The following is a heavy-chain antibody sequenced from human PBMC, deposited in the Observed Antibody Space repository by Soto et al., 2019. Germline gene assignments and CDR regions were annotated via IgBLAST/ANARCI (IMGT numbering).Heavy chain of an antibody. CDR3: ARVPTRALVY. CDR2: ISSSSRTI. D-gene: IGHD1-26*01. J-gene: IGHJ4*02. CDR1: GFTFSSYT. V-gene: IGHV3-48*02. Sequence: EVQLVDSGGGLVQPGGSLRLSCAASGFTFSSYTMNWVRQAPGKGLEWISYISSSSRTIYYADSVKGRFTISRDNAQNSLYLQMTSLRDEDTAVYYCARVPTRALVYWGQGTLVTVSS.